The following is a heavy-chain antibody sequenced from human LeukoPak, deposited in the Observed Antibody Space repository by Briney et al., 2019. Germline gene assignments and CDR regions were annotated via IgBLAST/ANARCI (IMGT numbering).Heavy chain of an antibody. J-gene: IGHJ4*02. D-gene: IGHD3-10*01. V-gene: IGHV3-74*01. CDR3: TSGSYYNDY. CDR1: GFTFSSYW. CDR2: IKSDGSGI. Sequence: PGGSLRLPCTASGFTFSSYWMHWIRQAPGKGLVWVSHIKSDGSGINYADSVKGRFTISRDNAKNTLYLQMNSLRAEDTAVYYCTSGSYYNDYWGQGTLVTVSS.